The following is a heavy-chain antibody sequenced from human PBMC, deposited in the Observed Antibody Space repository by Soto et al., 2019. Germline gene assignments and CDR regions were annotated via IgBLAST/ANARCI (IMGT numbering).Heavy chain of an antibody. Sequence: QLMLQESGSGLVRPSQTLSLTCTVSGDSITSGMYSWSWIRQAPGKGLEWIGNIHVTGYTAFSPSLRRRVTVSVATSRNQFSLNLNSVTAADTAVYFCARGGALRPNGHVPLDFWGQGTLVTVSS. V-gene: IGHV4-30-2*01. CDR1: GDSITSGMYS. CDR2: IHVTGYT. CDR3: ARGGALRPNGHVPLDF. D-gene: IGHD3-16*01. J-gene: IGHJ4*02.